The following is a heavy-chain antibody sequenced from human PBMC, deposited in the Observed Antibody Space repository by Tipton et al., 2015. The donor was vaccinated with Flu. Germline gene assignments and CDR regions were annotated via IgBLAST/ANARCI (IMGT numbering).Heavy chain of an antibody. J-gene: IGHJ3*02. CDR3: ARIHFLYGILTGPYTGGAFDI. D-gene: IGHD3-9*01. Sequence: TLSLTCTVSGASINSNDYYWGWVRQPPGRGLEWIGSIFFTGTTHYDPYLKSRVTISVDSSKNQFSLKLLSLTAADTAVYYCARIHFLYGILTGPYTGGAFDIWGRGTLVTVSS. CDR1: GASINSNDYY. V-gene: IGHV4-39*07. CDR2: IFFTGTT.